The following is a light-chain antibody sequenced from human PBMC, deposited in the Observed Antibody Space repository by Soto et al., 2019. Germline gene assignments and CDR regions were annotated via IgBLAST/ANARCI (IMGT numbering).Light chain of an antibody. J-gene: IGKJ4*01. CDR3: KQYHHWLLT. Sequence: EVVVAQSPATLSVSPGDRATLSCRASQSVSSNLAWYQQKPGQAPRLLVYGASTRATGIPARFGGSGSDTEFTLTISSLQYEDFEVYSRKQYHHWLLTLGGGTTVDIK. V-gene: IGKV3-15*01. CDR1: QSVSSN. CDR2: GAS.